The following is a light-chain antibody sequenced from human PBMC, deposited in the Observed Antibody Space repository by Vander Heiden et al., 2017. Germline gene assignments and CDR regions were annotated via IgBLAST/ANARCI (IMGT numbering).Light chain of an antibody. CDR2: WAS. Sequence: IVMTQSPDSLAVSLGERATIHCKSSQSVLYSSNNKNYLAWYQQKPGQPPKLLIYWASIRQSGVPDRFSGSGSGTDFTLTISSLQAEDVAVYYCQQYDSTPFTFGPGTKVDLK. J-gene: IGKJ3*01. CDR3: QQYDSTPFT. CDR1: QSVLYSSNNKNY. V-gene: IGKV4-1*01.